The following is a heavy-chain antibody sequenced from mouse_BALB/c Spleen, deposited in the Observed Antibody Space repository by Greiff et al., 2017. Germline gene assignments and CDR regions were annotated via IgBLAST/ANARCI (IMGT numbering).Heavy chain of an antibody. CDR2: ISSGGSYT. CDR1: GFTFSSYG. Sequence: EVQVVESGGDLVKPGGSLKLSCAASGFTFSSYGMSWVRQTPDKRLEWVATISSGGSYTYYPDSVKGRFTISRDNAKNTLYLQMSSLKSEDTAMYYCGRYDGYAMDYWGQGTSVTVSS. V-gene: IGHV5-6*01. CDR3: GRYDGYAMDY. J-gene: IGHJ4*01. D-gene: IGHD2-14*01.